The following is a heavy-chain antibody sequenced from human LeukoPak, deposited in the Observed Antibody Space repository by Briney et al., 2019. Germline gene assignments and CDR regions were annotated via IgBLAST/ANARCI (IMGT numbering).Heavy chain of an antibody. CDR3: ARNYWGNAFDI. V-gene: IGHV4-38-2*02. CDR2: IYHSGST. J-gene: IGHJ3*02. Sequence: SETLSLTCTVSGYSISSGYYWGWIRQPPGKGLEWIGSIYHSGSTYYNPSLKSRVTISVDTSKNQFSLKLSSVTAADTAVYYCARNYWGNAFDIWGQGTMVTVSS. CDR1: GYSISSGYY. D-gene: IGHD3-16*01.